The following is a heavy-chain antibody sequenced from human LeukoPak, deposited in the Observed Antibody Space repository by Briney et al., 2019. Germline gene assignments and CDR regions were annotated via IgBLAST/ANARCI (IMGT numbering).Heavy chain of an antibody. CDR2: ISGSGGNT. V-gene: IGHV3-23*01. Sequence: SGGSLRLSCAASGFTFSSYAMSWVRQAPGKGLEWVSGISGSGGNTYYADSVKGRFTISRDNSKNTVFLQMNSLRAEDTAVYYCARGEDSSGYYYWDYWGQGTLVTVSS. CDR1: GFTFSSYA. D-gene: IGHD3-22*01. CDR3: ARGEDSSGYYYWDY. J-gene: IGHJ4*02.